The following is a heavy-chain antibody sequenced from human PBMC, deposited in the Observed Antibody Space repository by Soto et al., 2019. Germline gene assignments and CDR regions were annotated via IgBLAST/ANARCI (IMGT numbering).Heavy chain of an antibody. V-gene: IGHV5-51*01. J-gene: IGHJ3*02. D-gene: IGHD2-2*01. Sequence: GESLKVSCRGSEYRCTSYWVGWVRPMPGKGLEWMGIIYPGDSDTRYSPSFQGQVTISADKSISTAYLQWSSLKASDTAMYYCARHLGYCSSTSCYESASHAFDIWGQGTVVTVSS. CDR3: ARHLGYCSSTSCYESASHAFDI. CDR2: IYPGDSDT. CDR1: EYRCTSYW.